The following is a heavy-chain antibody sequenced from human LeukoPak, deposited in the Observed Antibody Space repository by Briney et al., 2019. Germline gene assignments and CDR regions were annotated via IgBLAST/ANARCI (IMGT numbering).Heavy chain of an antibody. CDR3: VRDCASDCSIKGHYYFDL. Sequence: ASVKVSCKVSGYTLTELSMHWVRQAPGKGLEWMGGFDPEDGETIYAQKFQGRVTMTEDTSTDTAYMELSSLRSEDTAVYYCVRDCASDCSIKGHYYFDLWGRGTLVTVSS. D-gene: IGHD2-21*02. V-gene: IGHV1-24*01. J-gene: IGHJ2*01. CDR1: GYTLTELS. CDR2: FDPEDGET.